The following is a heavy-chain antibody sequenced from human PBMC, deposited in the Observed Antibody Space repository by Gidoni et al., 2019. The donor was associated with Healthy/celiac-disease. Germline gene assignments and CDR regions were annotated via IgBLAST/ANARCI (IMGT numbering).Heavy chain of an antibody. J-gene: IGHJ5*02. Sequence: ELQLVESGAGLVQPGASLSLSFAASAFTFISSWWSWVRQAPGQGLGWVANRKQVGSEKYYGVAVKGRFTISRDNAKNSLYLQMNSLRAEDTAVYYCARVPEKPGAELLVTWFDPWGQGTLVTVSS. CDR2: RKQVGSEK. CDR1: AFTFISSW. CDR3: ARVPEKPGAELLVTWFDP. D-gene: IGHD1-26*01. V-gene: IGHV3-7*01.